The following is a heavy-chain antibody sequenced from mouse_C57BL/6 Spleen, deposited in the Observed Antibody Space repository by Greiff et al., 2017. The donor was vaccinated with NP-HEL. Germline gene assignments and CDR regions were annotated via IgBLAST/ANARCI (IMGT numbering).Heavy chain of an antibody. V-gene: IGHV1-61*01. Sequence: QVQLQQPGAELVRPGSSVKLSCKASGYTFTSYWMDWVKQRPGQGLEWIGNIYPSDSETHYNQKFKDKATLTVDKSSSTAYMQLSSLTSEDPAVYYCARRLGMDFDYWGQGTTLTVSS. CDR1: GYTFTSYW. D-gene: IGHD4-1*01. J-gene: IGHJ2*01. CDR3: ARRLGMDFDY. CDR2: IYPSDSET.